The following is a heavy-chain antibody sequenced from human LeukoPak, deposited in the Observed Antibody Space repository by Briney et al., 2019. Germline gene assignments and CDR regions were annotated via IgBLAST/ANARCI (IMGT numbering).Heavy chain of an antibody. CDR3: ARVRGLRFPYYYYMDV. Sequence: SVKVSCKASGGTFSSYAISWVRQAPGQGLEWMGGIIPIFGTANYAQKFQGRVTMTTDTSTSTAYMELRSLRSDDTAVYYCARVRGLRFPYYYYMDVWGKGTTVTVSS. CDR1: GGTFSSYA. J-gene: IGHJ6*03. CDR2: IIPIFGTA. D-gene: IGHD3-3*01. V-gene: IGHV1-69*05.